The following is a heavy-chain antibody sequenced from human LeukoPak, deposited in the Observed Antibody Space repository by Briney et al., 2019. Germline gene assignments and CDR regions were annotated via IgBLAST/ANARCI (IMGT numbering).Heavy chain of an antibody. D-gene: IGHD1-26*01. CDR3: AKISVGASGDYYYYMDV. CDR1: GFTFSSYS. J-gene: IGHJ6*03. V-gene: IGHV3-48*04. CDR2: ISSSSSTI. Sequence: GGSLRLSCAASGFTFSSYSMNWVRQAPGKGLEWVSYISSSSSTIYYADSVKGRFTISRDNAKNSLYLQMNSLRAEDTALYYCAKISVGASGDYYYYMDVWGKGTTVTVSS.